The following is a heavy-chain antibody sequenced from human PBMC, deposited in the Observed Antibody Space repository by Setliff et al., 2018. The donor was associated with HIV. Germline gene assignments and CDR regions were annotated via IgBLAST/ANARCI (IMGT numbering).Heavy chain of an antibody. CDR2: IDTFSGKP. CDR3: AKATWEV. D-gene: IGHD1-26*01. V-gene: IGHV7-4-1*02. Sequence: ASVKVSCRASGYTFTHNAINWVRQAPGQGLEWMGWIDTFSGKPVYDQAFTGRFVFSLDTSVSTAYLQINDLRAEDTAVYYCAKATWEVWGQGTPVTVSS. J-gene: IGHJ4*01. CDR1: GYTFTHNA.